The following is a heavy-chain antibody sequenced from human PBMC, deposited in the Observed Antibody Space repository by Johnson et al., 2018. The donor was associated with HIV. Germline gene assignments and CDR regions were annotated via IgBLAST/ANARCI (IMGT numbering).Heavy chain of an antibody. CDR3: ARDVGLLAYCGGDCADAFDI. CDR1: GFTFSDYY. J-gene: IGHJ3*02. D-gene: IGHD2-21*01. CDR2: ISSSGSTI. Sequence: QVQLVESGGGLLKPGGSLRLSCAASGFTFSDYYMSWIRQAPGKGLEWVSYISSSGSTIYYADSVKGRFTISRANAKNSLYLQMNSLRAEDTAVYYCARDVGLLAYCGGDCADAFDIWGQGTMVTVSS. V-gene: IGHV3-11*04.